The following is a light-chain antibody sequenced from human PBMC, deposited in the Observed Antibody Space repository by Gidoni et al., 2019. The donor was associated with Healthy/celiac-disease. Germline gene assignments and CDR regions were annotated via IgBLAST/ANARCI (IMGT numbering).Light chain of an antibody. V-gene: IGLV2-23*01. CDR2: EGS. CDR3: CSYAGSSTSYV. J-gene: IGLJ1*01. Sequence: QAARTQPASGAGAPGQSITISCTGTSRDVGSYNLVSWYQQHPGKAPQLMIYEGSKRPSGVSNRFSGSKSGNTASLTISGLQAEDEADYYCCSYAGSSTSYVFGTGTKVTVL. CDR1: SRDVGSYNL.